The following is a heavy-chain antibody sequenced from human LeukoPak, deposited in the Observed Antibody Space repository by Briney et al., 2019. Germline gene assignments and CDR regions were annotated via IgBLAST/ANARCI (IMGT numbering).Heavy chain of an antibody. CDR2: MNPNSGNT. V-gene: IGHV1-8*01. D-gene: IGHD6-13*01. Sequence: ASVKVSCKASGYTFTSYDINWVRQATGQGLEWMGWMNPNSGNTSYAQKFQGRVTMTRDTSTSTVYMELSSLRSEDTAVYYCARAGAVRAAAGTLNYWGQGTLVTVSS. CDR1: GYTFTSYD. CDR3: ARAGAVRAAAGTLNY. J-gene: IGHJ4*02.